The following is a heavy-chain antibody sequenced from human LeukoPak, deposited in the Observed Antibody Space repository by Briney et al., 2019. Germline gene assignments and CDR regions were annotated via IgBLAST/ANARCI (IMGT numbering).Heavy chain of an antibody. CDR1: GGSISSYY. V-gene: IGHV4-34*01. D-gene: IGHD6-13*01. CDR3: ARGPYSSSWYD. Sequence: SETLSLTCTVSGGSISSYYWSWIRQPPGKGLEWIGEINHSGSTNYNPSLKSRVTISVDTSKNQFSLKLSSVTAADTAVYYCARGPYSSSWYDWGQGTLVTVSS. J-gene: IGHJ4*02. CDR2: INHSGST.